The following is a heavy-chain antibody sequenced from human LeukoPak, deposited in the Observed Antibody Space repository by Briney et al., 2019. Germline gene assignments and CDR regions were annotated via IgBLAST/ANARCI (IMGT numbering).Heavy chain of an antibody. CDR1: GGTFSSYA. J-gene: IGHJ4*02. V-gene: IGHV1-69*04. D-gene: IGHD3-22*01. Sequence: SVKVSCKASGGTFSSYAISWVRQAPGQGLEWMGRIIPILGIANYAQKFQGRVTITADKSTSTAYMELSSLRSEDTAVYYCASEATYYYDSSGRYYFDYWGQGTLVTVSS. CDR3: ASEATYYYDSSGRYYFDY. CDR2: IIPILGIA.